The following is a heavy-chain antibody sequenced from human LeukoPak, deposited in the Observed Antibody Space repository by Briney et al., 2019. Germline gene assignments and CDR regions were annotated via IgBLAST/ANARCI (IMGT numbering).Heavy chain of an antibody. J-gene: IGHJ3*02. Sequence: GGSLRLSCAASGFTFSSYVMSWVRQAPGKGLEWVSAISGSGGSTYYADSVKGRFTISRDNSKNTLYLQMNSLRAEDTAVYYCAKDRAFYYDSSGYYPDAFDIWGQGTMVNVSS. V-gene: IGHV3-23*01. CDR2: ISGSGGST. D-gene: IGHD3-22*01. CDR1: GFTFSSYV. CDR3: AKDRAFYYDSSGYYPDAFDI.